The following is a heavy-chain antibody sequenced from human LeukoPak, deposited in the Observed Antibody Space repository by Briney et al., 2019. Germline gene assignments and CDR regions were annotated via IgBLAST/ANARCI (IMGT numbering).Heavy chain of an antibody. D-gene: IGHD3-22*01. V-gene: IGHV3-21*01. CDR1: GFTFSSYS. J-gene: IGHJ4*02. Sequence: GGSLRLSCAASGFTFSSYSMNWVRQAPGKGLEWVSSISSSSSYIYYADSLKGRFTISRDNAKNSLYLQMNSLRAEDTAVYYCARDLRSSRYYAFDYWGQGTLVTVSS. CDR3: ARDLRSSRYYAFDY. CDR2: ISSSSSYI.